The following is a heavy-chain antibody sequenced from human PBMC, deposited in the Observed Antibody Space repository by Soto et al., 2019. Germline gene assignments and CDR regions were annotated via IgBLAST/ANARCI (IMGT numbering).Heavy chain of an antibody. D-gene: IGHD3-10*02. V-gene: IGHV3-48*02. CDR3: ASLFGSGFDY. Sequence: EVQLVESGGGLVQPGGSLRLSCVASGFTFSTDSMNWVRQAPGKGLEWVAHISTSGATRYYADSVKGRFTISRDNAKTSLYLQMDSLRNEDTAVYYCASLFGSGFDYWGQGTLGTVSS. CDR1: GFTFSTDS. CDR2: ISTSGATR. J-gene: IGHJ4*02.